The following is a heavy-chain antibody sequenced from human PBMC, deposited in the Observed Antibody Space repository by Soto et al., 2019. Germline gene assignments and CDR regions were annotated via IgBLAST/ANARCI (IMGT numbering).Heavy chain of an antibody. J-gene: IGHJ4*02. Sequence: GGSLRLSCAASGFTFSSYAMSWVRQAPGKGLEWVSAISGSGGSTYYADSVKGRFTISSDNSKNTLYLQMNSLRAEDTAVYYCANDRTMIVVVYPQEGDYWGQGTLVTVSS. CDR3: ANDRTMIVVVYPQEGDY. D-gene: IGHD3-22*01. CDR2: ISGSGGST. CDR1: GFTFSSYA. V-gene: IGHV3-23*01.